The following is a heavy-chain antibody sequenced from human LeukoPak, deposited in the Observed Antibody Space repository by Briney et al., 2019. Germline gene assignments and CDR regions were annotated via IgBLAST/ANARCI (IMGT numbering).Heavy chain of an antibody. J-gene: IGHJ5*02. CDR1: GYKFTSHY. CDR2: ISAYNGNT. CDR3: ARIHCSSTSCYRALNWFDP. V-gene: IGHV1-18*04. Sequence: RASVKVSCKASGYKFTSHYIHWVRQAPGQGLEWMGWISAYNGNTNYAQKLQGRVTMTTDTSTSTAYMELRSLRSDDTAVYYCARIHCSSTSCYRALNWFDPWGQGTLVTVSS. D-gene: IGHD2-2*01.